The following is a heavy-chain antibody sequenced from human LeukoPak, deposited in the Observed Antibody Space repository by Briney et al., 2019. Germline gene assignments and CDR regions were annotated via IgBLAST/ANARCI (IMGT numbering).Heavy chain of an antibody. J-gene: IGHJ4*02. CDR3: ARGPYSGGWFIDY. D-gene: IGHD6-19*01. V-gene: IGHV4-59*01. CDR2: IYYSGST. Sequence: SETLSLTCTVSGGSISSYYWSWIRQPPGKGLEWIGYIYYSGSTNYNPSLKSRVTISVDTSKNQFSLKLSSVTAADTAVYYCARGPYSGGWFIDYGGQGPLATVSS. CDR1: GGSISSYY.